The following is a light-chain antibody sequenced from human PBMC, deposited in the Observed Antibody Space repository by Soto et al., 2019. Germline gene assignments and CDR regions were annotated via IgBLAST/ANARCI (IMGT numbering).Light chain of an antibody. CDR3: KHYGTTPWT. Sequence: PGERVTLSCRASQSVCSRCFAWYQQKPGQSPRLLIYGASTRATGIPDRFSGSGSGTDFTLTISRLEPEDFAVYYCKHYGTTPWTFGQGTKVGIK. CDR2: GAS. J-gene: IGKJ1*01. V-gene: IGKV3-20*01. CDR1: QSVCSRC.